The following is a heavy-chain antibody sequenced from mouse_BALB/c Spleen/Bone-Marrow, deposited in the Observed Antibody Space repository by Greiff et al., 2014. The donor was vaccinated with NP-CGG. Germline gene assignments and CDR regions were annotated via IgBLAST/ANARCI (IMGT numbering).Heavy chain of an antibody. J-gene: IGHJ2*01. D-gene: IGHD2-10*02. V-gene: IGHV3-6*02. CDR1: GYSITSGYY. Sequence: EVQLQQSGPGLVKPSQSLFLTCSVTGYSITSGYYWNWIRQFPGNKLEWMGYISYDGSKNYNPSLKNRISITRDTSKNQSFLKLNSVTTEDTATHYCARYGSFDYWGQGTTLTVSS. CDR2: ISYDGSK. CDR3: ARYGSFDY.